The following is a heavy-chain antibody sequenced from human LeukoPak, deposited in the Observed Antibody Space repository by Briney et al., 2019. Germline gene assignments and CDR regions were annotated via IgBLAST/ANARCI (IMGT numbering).Heavy chain of an antibody. CDR2: ISSSGSTI. CDR1: GFTFSSYE. J-gene: IGHJ4*02. CDR3: APDYGDYAPVD. V-gene: IGHV3-48*03. D-gene: IGHD4-17*01. Sequence: GGSLRLSCAASGFTFSSYEMNWVRQASGRGLEWVSYISSSGSTIYYADSVKGRFTISRDNAKNSLYLQMNSLRAEDTAVYYCAPDYGDYAPVDWGQGTLVTVSS.